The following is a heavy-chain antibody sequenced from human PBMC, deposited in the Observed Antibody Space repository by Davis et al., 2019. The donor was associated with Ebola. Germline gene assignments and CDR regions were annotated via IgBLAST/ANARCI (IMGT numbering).Heavy chain of an antibody. Sequence: SLKISCAASGFTFDDYAMHWVRHAPGKGQEWVSGISGNSGSIAYAGSVKGRFTISRDNAKTALYLEMNNLRVEDTALYYCAKEAVKEMRCEYWGQGTLVTVSS. J-gene: IGHJ4*01. V-gene: IGHV3-9*01. CDR1: GFTFDDYA. CDR2: ISGNSGSI. CDR3: AKEAVKEMRCEY. D-gene: IGHD3-22*01.